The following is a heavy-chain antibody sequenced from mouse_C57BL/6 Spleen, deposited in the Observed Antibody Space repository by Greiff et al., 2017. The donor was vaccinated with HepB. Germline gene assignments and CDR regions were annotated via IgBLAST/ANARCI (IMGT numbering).Heavy chain of an antibody. CDR3: ARSGDDYRFDY. CDR2: IYPGSGST. J-gene: IGHJ2*01. Sequence: QVQLQQPGAELVKPGASVKMSCKASGYTFTSYWINWVKQRPGQGLEWIGDIYPGSGSTNYKEKFKSKATVTVDTSSSTDYMELSSLTSEDSAVYYCARSGDDYRFDYWGQGTTLTVSS. D-gene: IGHD2-4*01. CDR1: GYTFTSYW. V-gene: IGHV1-55*01.